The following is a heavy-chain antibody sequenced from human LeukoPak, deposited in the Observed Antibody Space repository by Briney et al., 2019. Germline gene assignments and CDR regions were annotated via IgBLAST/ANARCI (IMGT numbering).Heavy chain of an antibody. CDR2: INSDGSST. D-gene: IGHD3-10*01. Sequence: SGGSLRLSCAASGFTFSSYWMHWVRHAPGKGLGWVSRINSDGSSTSYADSVKGRFTISRDNAKNTLYLQMNSLRAEDTAVYYCARHQYGVVDYWGQGTLVTVSS. CDR3: ARHQYGVVDY. J-gene: IGHJ4*02. CDR1: GFTFSSYW. V-gene: IGHV3-74*01.